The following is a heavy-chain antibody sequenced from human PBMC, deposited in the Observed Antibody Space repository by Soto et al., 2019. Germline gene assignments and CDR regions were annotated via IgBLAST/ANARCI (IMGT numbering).Heavy chain of an antibody. D-gene: IGHD6-13*01. CDR3: ARGAAAGVRTFDY. V-gene: IGHV1-46*01. J-gene: IGHJ4*02. CDR1: GYTLTKYY. CDR2: INPSGGTT. Sequence: ASVKVSCKASGYTLTKYYMHWVRQAPGHGLEWMGIINPSGGTTTYAQNFQGRVTMTRDTSTSTVYMELSSLRSEDTAVYYCARGAAAGVRTFDYWGQGTLVTVSS.